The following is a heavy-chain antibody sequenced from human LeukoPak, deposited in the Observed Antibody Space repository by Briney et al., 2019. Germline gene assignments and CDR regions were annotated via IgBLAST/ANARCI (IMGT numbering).Heavy chain of an antibody. CDR3: ARHLIIRYEYFDY. J-gene: IGHJ4*02. Sequence: SETLSLTCAVYGGSFSGYYWSWIRQPPGKGLEWIGEINHSGSTNYNPSLKSRVTISVDTSKNQFSLKLSSVTAADTAVYYCARHLIIRYEYFDYWGQGTLVTVSS. CDR1: GGSFSGYY. V-gene: IGHV4-34*01. CDR2: INHSGST. D-gene: IGHD3-10*01.